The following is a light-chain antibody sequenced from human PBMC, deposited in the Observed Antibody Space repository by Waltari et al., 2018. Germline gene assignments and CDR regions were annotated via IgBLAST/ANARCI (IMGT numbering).Light chain of an antibody. J-gene: IGLJ2*01. CDR3: SSYITSSTL. CDR1: SSDVGYNH. CDR2: GVS. Sequence: QSALTQPASVSGAPGQAITIPCTGSSSDVGYNHVSWYQQFPGEAPKLVIDGVSHRPSGVSNRFSGSKSGNTASLTIAGLQAEDEADYLCSSYITSSTLFGGGTKLTVL. V-gene: IGLV2-14*01.